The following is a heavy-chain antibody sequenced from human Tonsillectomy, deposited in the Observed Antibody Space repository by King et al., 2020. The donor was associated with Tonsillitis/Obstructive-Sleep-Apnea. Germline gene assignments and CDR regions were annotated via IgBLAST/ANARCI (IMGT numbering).Heavy chain of an antibody. J-gene: IGHJ5*02. D-gene: IGHD1-1*01. Sequence: QLQESGPGLVKPSETLSLTCTVSGGSISSYYWSWIRQPPGKGLEWIGYIYYSGSTNYNPSLKSRVTISVDTSKNQFSLTLSSVTAADTAVYYCARVGYDNWFDPWGQGTLVTVSS. CDR1: GGSISSYY. CDR3: ARVGYDNWFDP. V-gene: IGHV4-59*01. CDR2: IYYSGST.